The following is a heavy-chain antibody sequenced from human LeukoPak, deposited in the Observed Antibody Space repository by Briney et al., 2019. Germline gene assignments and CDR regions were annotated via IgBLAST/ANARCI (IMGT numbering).Heavy chain of an antibody. CDR2: IYYSGST. J-gene: IGHJ5*02. CDR3: ARGGAVAGTFDP. V-gene: IGHV4-39*07. Sequence: SETLSLTCTVSGGSISSSSYYWGWIRQPPGKGLEWIGSIYYSGSTYYNPSLKCRVTISVDTSKNQFSLKLSSVTAADTAVYYCARGGAVAGTFDPWGQGTLVTVSS. CDR1: GGSISSSSYY. D-gene: IGHD6-19*01.